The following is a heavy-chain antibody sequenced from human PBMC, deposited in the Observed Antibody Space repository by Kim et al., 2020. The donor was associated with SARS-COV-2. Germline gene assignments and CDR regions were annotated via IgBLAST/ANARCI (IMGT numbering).Heavy chain of an antibody. CDR2: INSDGITT. J-gene: IGHJ6*02. Sequence: GGSLRLSCAASGFNLSTFWMHWVRQAPGKGLVWISRINSDGITTRYADSVKGRFTISRDSAKNMLYLQMNSLRAEDTAVYYCARPDRELAATRGDYFYYYGIDVWGQGTTVTVSS. V-gene: IGHV3-74*01. D-gene: IGHD2-15*01. CDR1: GFNLSTFW. CDR3: ARPDRELAATRGDYFYYYGIDV.